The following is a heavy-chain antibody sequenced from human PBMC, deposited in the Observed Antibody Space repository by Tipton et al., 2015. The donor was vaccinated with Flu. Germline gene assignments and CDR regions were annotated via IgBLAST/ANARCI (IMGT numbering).Heavy chain of an antibody. CDR1: GGSISSSSYY. CDR2: IYYSGST. D-gene: IGHD6-19*01. Sequence: LRLSCTVSGGSISSSSYYWGWIRQPPGKGLEWIGSIYYSGSTYYNPSLKSRVTISVDTSKNQFSLKLSSVTAADTVVYYCARVPRIAVAGDHDAFDVWGQGTMVTVSS. CDR3: ARVPRIAVAGDHDAFDV. J-gene: IGHJ3*01. V-gene: IGHV4-39*07.